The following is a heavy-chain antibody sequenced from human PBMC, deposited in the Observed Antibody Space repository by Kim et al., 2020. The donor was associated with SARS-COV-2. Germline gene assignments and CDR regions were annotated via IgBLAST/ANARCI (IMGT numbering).Heavy chain of an antibody. D-gene: IGHD3-10*01. CDR3: AKVSPYYPDAFDI. CDR2: ISGSGGST. V-gene: IGHV3-23*01. CDR1: GITFSSYA. J-gene: IGHJ3*02. Sequence: GGSLRLSCAASGITFSSYAINWVRQAPGKGLELVSAISGSGGSTYYADSVKGRFTISRDNSKNTLYLQMNSLRAEDTAVYYCAKVSPYYPDAFDIWGQGTMVTVSS.